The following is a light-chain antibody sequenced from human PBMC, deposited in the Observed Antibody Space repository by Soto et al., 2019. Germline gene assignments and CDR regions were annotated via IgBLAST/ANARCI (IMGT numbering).Light chain of an antibody. V-gene: IGKV3-20*01. CDR1: QSVSTNY. CDR2: GAS. CDR3: QQYAGSPGT. Sequence: ESVLTQSPGTLSLSPWERANLSCRASQSVSTNYLAWYQHRPGQAPRLLVYGASYRATGIPDRFSGSGSGTDFTLTITRLEPEDFAVYYCQQYAGSPGTFGQGTKVEIK. J-gene: IGKJ1*01.